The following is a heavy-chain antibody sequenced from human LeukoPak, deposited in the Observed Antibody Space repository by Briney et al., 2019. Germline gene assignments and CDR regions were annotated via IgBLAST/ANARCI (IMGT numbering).Heavy chain of an antibody. J-gene: IGHJ6*02. CDR3: ARDRQPDYDFWSGHYYYYGMDV. Sequence: ASVKVSCKASSYTFTSYGISWVRQAPGQGLEWMGWISAYNGNTNYAQKLQGRVTMTTDTSTSTAYMELRSLRSDDTAVYYCARDRQPDYDFWSGHYYYYGMDVWGQGTTVTVSS. CDR1: SYTFTSYG. D-gene: IGHD3-3*01. CDR2: ISAYNGNT. V-gene: IGHV1-18*01.